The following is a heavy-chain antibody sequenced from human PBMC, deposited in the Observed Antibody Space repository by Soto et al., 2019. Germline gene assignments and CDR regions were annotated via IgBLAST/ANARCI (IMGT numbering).Heavy chain of an antibody. CDR3: ARAGVDKWELLPFDY. CDR2: INSDGSST. J-gene: IGHJ4*02. CDR1: GFTFSSYW. V-gene: IGHV3-74*01. Sequence: EVQLVESGGGLVQPGGSLRLSCAASGFTFSSYWMHWVRQAPGKGLVWVSRINSDGSSTSYADSVKGRFTISRDNAKNTLYLQMNSLRAEDTAVYYCARAGVDKWELLPFDYWGQGTLVTVSS. D-gene: IGHD1-26*01.